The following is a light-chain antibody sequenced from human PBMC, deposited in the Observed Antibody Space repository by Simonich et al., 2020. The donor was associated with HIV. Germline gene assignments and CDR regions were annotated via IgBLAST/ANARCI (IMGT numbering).Light chain of an antibody. V-gene: IGLV3-25*03. CDR2: KDT. J-gene: IGLJ3*02. Sequence: SYELTQPPSVSVSPGQTARITCSGDALPNQYAYWFQQKPGQAPVLIIFKDTERPSGSPERFSGSSSGTSVTLTISGVQAEDEADYYCQSADSSGTYRVFGGGTKLTVL. CDR1: ALPNQY. CDR3: QSADSSGTYRV.